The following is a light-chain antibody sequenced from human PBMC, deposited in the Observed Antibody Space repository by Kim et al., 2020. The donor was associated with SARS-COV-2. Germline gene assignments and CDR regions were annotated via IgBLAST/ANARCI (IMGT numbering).Light chain of an antibody. CDR1: ESVGTS. J-gene: IGKJ4*01. V-gene: IGKV3-11*01. Sequence: VSPGERATLACRASESVGTSLGWDQLKPGQAPRLIICDVSRRDTGTPARFSGTGSGTDFTLTISSLEPEDVALYFCHHHRLGTPTFGGGTKVDIK. CDR2: DVS. CDR3: HHHRLGTPT.